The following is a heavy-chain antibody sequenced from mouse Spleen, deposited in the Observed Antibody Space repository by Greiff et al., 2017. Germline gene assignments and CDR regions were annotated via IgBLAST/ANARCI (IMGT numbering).Heavy chain of an antibody. CDR1: GYRFTSYY. CDR3: AREGNSLLRLKAMDY. D-gene: IGHD1-2*01. J-gene: IGHJ4*01. V-gene: IGHV1-66*01. CDR2: IYPGSGNT. Sequence: VQLPQSGPELVKPGASVKISCKASGYRFTSYYIHWVKQRPGQGLEWIGWIYPGSGNTKYNEKFKGKATLTADTSSSTAYMQLSSLTSEDSAVYYCAREGNSLLRLKAMDYWGQGTSVTVSS.